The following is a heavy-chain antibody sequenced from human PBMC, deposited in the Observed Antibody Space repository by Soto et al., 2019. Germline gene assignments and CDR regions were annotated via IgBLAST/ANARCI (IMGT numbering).Heavy chain of an antibody. Sequence: PSETLSLTCTVSGRSVSSDYWSWLRQPPGRGLEWIAYAHHSGSTNSNPSLQSRVTASVDTSKNQLSLKLRSMTAADTAIYYCARGFYDSRGYSNPFDPWGQG. D-gene: IGHD3-22*01. CDR3: ARGFYDSRGYSNPFDP. CDR1: GRSVSSDY. V-gene: IGHV4-59*02. J-gene: IGHJ5*02. CDR2: AHHSGST.